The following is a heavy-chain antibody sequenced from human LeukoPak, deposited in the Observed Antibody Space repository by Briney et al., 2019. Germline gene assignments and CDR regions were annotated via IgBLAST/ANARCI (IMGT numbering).Heavy chain of an antibody. CDR3: AMTKVVVATYDAFDF. J-gene: IGHJ3*01. Sequence: SETLSLTCTVSGASISSGSYYWSWIRQPAGKGLEWIGRVFTSGCTNYNTSLKSRVTISADTSKNQFSLKVDSVTAADTAMYYCAMTKVVVATYDAFDFWGRGTMVTVSS. CDR1: GASISSGSYY. V-gene: IGHV4-61*02. D-gene: IGHD2-15*01. CDR2: VFTSGCT.